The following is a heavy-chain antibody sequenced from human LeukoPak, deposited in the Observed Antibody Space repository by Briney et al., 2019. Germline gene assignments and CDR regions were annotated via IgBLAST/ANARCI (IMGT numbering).Heavy chain of an antibody. CDR1: GFIISDYY. J-gene: IGHJ5*02. CDR2: SSTSSSTI. D-gene: IGHD3-10*01. Sequence: GGPLSLSCAASGFIISDYYLSWIRQAPRKGLEWLSYSSTSSSTISYADSVKGRFTISGDNAKNSLYLQMNSLRAEDTAVYYCARESYYYGSGAYDPWGQGTLVSVSS. CDR3: ARESYYYGSGAYDP. V-gene: IGHV3-11*01.